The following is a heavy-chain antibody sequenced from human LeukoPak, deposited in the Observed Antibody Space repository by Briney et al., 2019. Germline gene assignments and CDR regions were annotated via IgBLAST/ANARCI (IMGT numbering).Heavy chain of an antibody. CDR2: IYYSGST. CDR3: ARSYNSGSYYPFYFDF. V-gene: IGHV4-61*03. Sequence: SETLSLTCTVSGGSISSGGYYWSWIRQHPGKGLEWIGYIYYSGSTYYNPSLMSRVTISVDTSKNYFSLKLNSVTAADTAVYYCARSYNSGSYYPFYFDFWGQGALVTVSS. CDR1: GGSISSGGYY. J-gene: IGHJ4*02. D-gene: IGHD3-10*01.